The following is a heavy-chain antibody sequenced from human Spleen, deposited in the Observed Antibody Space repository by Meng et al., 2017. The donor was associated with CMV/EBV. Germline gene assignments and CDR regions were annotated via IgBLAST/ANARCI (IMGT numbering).Heavy chain of an antibody. CDR3: ARYIEARIDYFDY. J-gene: IGHJ4*02. CDR1: GFTFSSYS. CDR2: ISSTTSYI. D-gene: IGHD6-6*01. V-gene: IGHV3-21*01. Sequence: GESLKISCAASGFTFSSYSMNWVRQAPGKGLEWVSSISSTTSYIFYADSVKGRFTISRDNAKMSLYLQLNSLRAEDTAVYYCARYIEARIDYFDYWGQGTLVTVSS.